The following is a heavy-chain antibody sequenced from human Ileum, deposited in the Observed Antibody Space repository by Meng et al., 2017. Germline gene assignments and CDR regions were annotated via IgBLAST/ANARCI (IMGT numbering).Heavy chain of an antibody. CDR2: INHNGNT. Sequence: QVQLQQGGAGLVKTSETLSLTCVVYGGSFSANYWTWIRQPPGKGLEWIGEINHNGNTNYKPSLKSRVTISVDTSKKQFSLRLTSVTAADTAVYYCASARYDNWGQGTLVTVSS. V-gene: IGHV4-34*01. CDR3: ASARYDN. CDR1: GGSFSANY. J-gene: IGHJ4*02.